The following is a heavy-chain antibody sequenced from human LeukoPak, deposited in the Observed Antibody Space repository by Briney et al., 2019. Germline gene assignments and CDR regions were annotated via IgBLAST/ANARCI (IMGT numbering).Heavy chain of an antibody. Sequence: GGSLRLSCAASGFTFSSYAMHWVRQAPGKGLEWVAVISYDGSNKYYADSVKGRFTISRDNSKNTLYLQMNSLRAEDTAVYYCASSREGIAAVKSSWGQGTLVTVSS. J-gene: IGHJ4*02. CDR3: ASSREGIAAVKSS. V-gene: IGHV3-30-3*01. CDR2: ISYDGSNK. CDR1: GFTFSSYA. D-gene: IGHD6-25*01.